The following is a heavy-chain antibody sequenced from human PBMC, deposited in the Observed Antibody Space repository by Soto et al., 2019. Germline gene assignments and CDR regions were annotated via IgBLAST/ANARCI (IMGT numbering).Heavy chain of an antibody. CDR1: GGSISSGGYY. V-gene: IGHV4-31*03. D-gene: IGHD2-21*02. Sequence: QVQLQESGPGLVKPSQTLSLTCTVSGGSISSGGYYWSWIRQHPGKGLEWIGYIYYSGSTYYNPSLTSRFNISVDTSKNQLSLKLSSVTAADTAVYYCARVCGGDCHYGMDVWGQGTTFTVSS. CDR3: ARVCGGDCHYGMDV. J-gene: IGHJ6*02. CDR2: IYYSGST.